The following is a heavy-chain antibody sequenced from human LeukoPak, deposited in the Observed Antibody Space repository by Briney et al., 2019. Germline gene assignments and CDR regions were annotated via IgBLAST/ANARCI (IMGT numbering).Heavy chain of an antibody. J-gene: IGHJ1*01. CDR1: GFTFSSYG. D-gene: IGHD2-2*01. CDR2: IRYDGSNK. Sequence: VGSLRLSCAASGFTFSSYGMHWVRQAPGKGLEWVAFIRYDGSNKYYADSVKGRFTISRDNSKNTLYLQMNSLRAEDTAVYYCAKVEPYCSSTSCYLQHWGQGTLVTVSS. CDR3: AKVEPYCSSTSCYLQH. V-gene: IGHV3-30*02.